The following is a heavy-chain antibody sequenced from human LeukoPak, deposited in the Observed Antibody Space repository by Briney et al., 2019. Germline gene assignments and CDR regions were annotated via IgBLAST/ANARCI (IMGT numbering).Heavy chain of an antibody. CDR2: IYTSGST. J-gene: IGHJ4*02. D-gene: IGHD4-17*01. Sequence: SQTLSLTCTVSGGSISSDSYYWSWIRQPAGKGLEWIGRIYTSGSTNYNSSLKSRVTISLDTSKNQFSLRLSSVTAADTAVYYCANSIDFDYGDYYFDYWGQGALVTISS. V-gene: IGHV4-61*02. CDR3: ANSIDFDYGDYYFDY. CDR1: GGSISSDSYY.